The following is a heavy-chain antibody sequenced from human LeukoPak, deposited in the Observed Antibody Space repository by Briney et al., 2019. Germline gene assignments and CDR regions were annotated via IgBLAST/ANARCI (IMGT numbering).Heavy chain of an antibody. Sequence: PGGSLRPSCAASGFTFSSYNMNWVRQAPGKGLEWVSSISSSSSYIYYADSVKGRFTISRDNSKNTLYLQMNSLRAEDTAVYYCARREAFDIWGQGTMVTVSS. V-gene: IGHV3-21*01. CDR1: GFTFSSYN. CDR2: ISSSSSYI. CDR3: ARREAFDI. J-gene: IGHJ3*02.